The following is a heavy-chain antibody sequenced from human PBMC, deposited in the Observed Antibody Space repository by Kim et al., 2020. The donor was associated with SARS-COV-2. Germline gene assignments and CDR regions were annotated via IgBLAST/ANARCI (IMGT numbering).Heavy chain of an antibody. V-gene: IGHV1-69*13. J-gene: IGHJ4*02. CDR2: IIPIFGTA. CDR3: ARVSQGGQRFYGRGRVAYYFDY. CDR1: GGTFSSYA. Sequence: SVKVSCKASGGTFSSYAISWVRQAPGQGLEWMGGIIPIFGTANYAQKFQGRVTITADESTSTAYMELSSLRSEDTAVYYCARVSQGGQRFYGRGRVAYYFDYWGQGTLVTVSS. D-gene: IGHD4-17*01.